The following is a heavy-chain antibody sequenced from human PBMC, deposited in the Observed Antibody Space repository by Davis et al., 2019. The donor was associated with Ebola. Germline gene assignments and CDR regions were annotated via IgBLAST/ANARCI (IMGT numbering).Heavy chain of an antibody. CDR2: IYYSGST. CDR3: LGRDYYYYGMDV. J-gene: IGHJ6*04. V-gene: IGHV4-30-4*01. Sequence: SWVRQPPGKGLEWIGYIYYSGSTYYNPSLKSRVTISVDTSKNQFSLKLSSVTAADTAVYYCLGRDYYYYGMDVWGKGTTVTVSS.